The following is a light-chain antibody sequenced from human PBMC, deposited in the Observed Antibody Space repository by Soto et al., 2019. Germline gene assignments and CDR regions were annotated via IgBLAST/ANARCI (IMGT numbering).Light chain of an antibody. CDR1: SSNIGAGYD. CDR2: GNN. Sequence: QSVLTQPPSVSGAPGQRVTNSCTGSSSNIGAGYDVHWYQQLPGTAPKLLIYGNNNRPSGVPDRFSGSKSGTSASLAITGLQAEDEADYYCQSYDSSLSGWVFGGGTKLTVL. CDR3: QSYDSSLSGWV. V-gene: IGLV1-40*01. J-gene: IGLJ3*02.